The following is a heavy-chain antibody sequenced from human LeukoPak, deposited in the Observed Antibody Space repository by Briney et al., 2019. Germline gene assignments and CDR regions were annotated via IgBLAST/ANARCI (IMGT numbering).Heavy chain of an antibody. CDR1: GFTFSNYG. Sequence: PGGSLRLSCAASGFTFSNYGMHWVRQAPGKGLEWVAVIWYDGSNKYYADSVKGRFTISRDNSKNTLYLQMNSLRAEDTAVYYCARGFDDSSGYYRDYWGQGTLVTVSS. D-gene: IGHD3-22*01. V-gene: IGHV3-33*01. CDR3: ARGFDDSSGYYRDY. J-gene: IGHJ4*02. CDR2: IWYDGSNK.